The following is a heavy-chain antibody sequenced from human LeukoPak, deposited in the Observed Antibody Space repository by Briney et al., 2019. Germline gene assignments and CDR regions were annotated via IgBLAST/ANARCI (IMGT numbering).Heavy chain of an antibody. CDR2: IYYSGTT. CDR1: GGSISSYY. J-gene: IGHJ4*02. Sequence: SETLSLTCTVSGGSISSYYWTWIRQPPGKGLEWIGYIYYSGTTAYNPSLKSRVTISVDTSKNQSSLKLDSVTAADTAVYYCATWYYDSGGYRYFDYWGQGTLVTVSS. V-gene: IGHV4-59*01. CDR3: ATWYYDSGGYRYFDY. D-gene: IGHD3-22*01.